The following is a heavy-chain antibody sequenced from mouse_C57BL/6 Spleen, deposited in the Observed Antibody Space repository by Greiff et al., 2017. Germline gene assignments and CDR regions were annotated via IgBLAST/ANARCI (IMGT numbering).Heavy chain of an antibody. CDR2: ISDGGSYT. CDR3: ARDGGYGSSSWFAY. J-gene: IGHJ3*01. D-gene: IGHD1-1*01. CDR1: GFTFSSYA. V-gene: IGHV5-4*01. Sequence: EVKLVESGGGLVKPGGSLKLSCAASGFTFSSYAMSWVRQTPEKRLEWVATISDGGSYTYYPDNVKGRFTISRDNAKNNLYLQMSHLKSEDTAMYYCARDGGYGSSSWFAYWGQGTLVTVSA.